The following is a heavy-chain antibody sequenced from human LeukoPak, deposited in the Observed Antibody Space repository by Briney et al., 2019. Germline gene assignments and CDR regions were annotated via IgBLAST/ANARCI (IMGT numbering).Heavy chain of an antibody. CDR1: GGSISNYY. CDR3: ARALSGTYGLFQH. V-gene: IGHV4-59*01. Sequence: SETLSLTCTVSGGSISNYYWSWIRQPPGKGLEWIGYIYYSGSTYYNPSLRSRVTISVDTSRNQFSLNLDSVTAADTAVYYCARALSGTYGLFQHWGQGTLVTVSS. CDR2: IYYSGST. D-gene: IGHD1-26*01. J-gene: IGHJ1*01.